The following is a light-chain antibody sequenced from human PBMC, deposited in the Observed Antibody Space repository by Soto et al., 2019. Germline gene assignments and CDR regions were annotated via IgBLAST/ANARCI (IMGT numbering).Light chain of an antibody. CDR1: QSISSY. CDR3: QQSYSTPWT. CDR2: ASS. Sequence: DLQMTQSPSSLSASVGDRVTITCRASQSISSYLNWYQQKPGKAPKLLIYASSTLQSGVPSRFSGSGSGTDFTLTISSLQPEDCATYCCQQSYSTPWTFGQGTKVEIK. V-gene: IGKV1-39*01. J-gene: IGKJ1*01.